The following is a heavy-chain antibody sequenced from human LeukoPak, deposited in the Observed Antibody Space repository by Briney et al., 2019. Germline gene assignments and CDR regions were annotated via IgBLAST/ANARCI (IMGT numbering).Heavy chain of an antibody. J-gene: IGHJ5*02. D-gene: IGHD2/OR15-2a*01. Sequence: SETLSLTCTVSGGSISSYYWSWIRQPPGKGLEWIGYIYYSGSTNYNPSLKSRVTISVDTSKNQFSLKLSSVTAADTAVYYCARLTFPYSHNTNWFDPWGQGTLVTVSS. CDR1: GGSISSYY. CDR2: IYYSGST. CDR3: ARLTFPYSHNTNWFDP. V-gene: IGHV4-59*01.